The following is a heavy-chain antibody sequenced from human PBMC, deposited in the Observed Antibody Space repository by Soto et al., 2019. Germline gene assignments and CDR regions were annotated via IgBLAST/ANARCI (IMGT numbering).Heavy chain of an antibody. J-gene: IGHJ3*02. CDR1: GGTFSSYT. V-gene: IGHV1-69*02. D-gene: IGHD6-25*01. Sequence: ASVKVSCKASGGTFSSYTISWVRQAPGQGLEWMGRIIPILGIANYAQKFQGRVTITADKSTSTAYMELSSLRSEDTAVYYCARRSEQRRAFDIWGQGTMVTVSS. CDR3: ARRSEQRRAFDI. CDR2: IIPILGIA.